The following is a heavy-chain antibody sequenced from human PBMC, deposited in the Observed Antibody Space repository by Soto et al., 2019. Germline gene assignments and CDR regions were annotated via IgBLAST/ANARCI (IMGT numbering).Heavy chain of an antibody. Sequence: QVQLQESGPGLVKPSGTLSLTCALSGDSISSSYWWTWVRQPPGKGLEWIGEIYHSGSTTYKPSLKSRVTISVDKSKTQFSLKLTSVTAADTAVHYCARRHGSRSSFYFDYWGQGILVTVSS. CDR1: GDSISSSYW. J-gene: IGHJ4*02. CDR2: IYHSGST. CDR3: ARRHGSRSSFYFDY. D-gene: IGHD5-12*01. V-gene: IGHV4-4*02.